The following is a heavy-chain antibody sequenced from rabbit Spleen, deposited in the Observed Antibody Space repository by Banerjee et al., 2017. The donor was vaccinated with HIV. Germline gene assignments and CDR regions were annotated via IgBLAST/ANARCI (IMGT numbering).Heavy chain of an antibody. J-gene: IGHJ4*01. CDR3: ARDAGSGHYIDAYFDL. CDR1: GFDFSSDA. CDR2: IYNDGSGTT. D-gene: IGHD8-1*01. V-gene: IGHV1S40*01. Sequence: QSLEESGGDLVQPEGSLTLTCKVSGFDFSSDAMCWVRQAPGKGPEYIACIYNDGSGTTYYASWAKGRFTVSKTSSTTVTLQMTSLTAADTATYFCARDAGSGHYIDAYFDLWGPGTLVSVS.